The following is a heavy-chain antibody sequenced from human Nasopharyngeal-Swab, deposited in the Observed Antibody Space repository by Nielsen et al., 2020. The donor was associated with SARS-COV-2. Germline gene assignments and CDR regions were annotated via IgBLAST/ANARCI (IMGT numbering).Heavy chain of an antibody. CDR2: IYSSGNT. CDR1: GFTVNTNY. V-gene: IGHV3-66*01. Sequence: GESLKISCAASGFTVNTNYMTWVRQAQGKGLEWVSVIYSSGNTYYADSVKGRFTISRDNSKNTLYLQMGSLRAEDMAVYYCARGDANCGGDCYDSWGQGTLVTVSS. J-gene: IGHJ4*02. D-gene: IGHD2-21*01. CDR3: ARGDANCGGDCYDS.